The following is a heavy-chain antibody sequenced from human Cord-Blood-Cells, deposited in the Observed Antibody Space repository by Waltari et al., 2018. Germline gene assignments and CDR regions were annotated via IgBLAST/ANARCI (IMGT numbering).Heavy chain of an antibody. V-gene: IGHV1-2*02. CDR1: GYTFTGYY. J-gene: IGHJ4*02. CDR3: ARESGGPPDY. CDR2: INPNSGGT. Sequence: QVQLVQSGAEVKKPGASVKVSCKASGYTFTGYYMHWARQAPGQGLEWMRWINPNSGGTNYEQKFQGRGTMTRDTSLSTAYMELSRLRSDDTAVYYCARESGGPPDYWGQGTLVTVSS. D-gene: IGHD1-1*01.